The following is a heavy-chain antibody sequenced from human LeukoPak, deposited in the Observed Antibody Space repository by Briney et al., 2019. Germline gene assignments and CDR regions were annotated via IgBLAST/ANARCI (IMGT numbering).Heavy chain of an antibody. CDR2: ISSSSSYI. J-gene: IGHJ6*03. CDR3: ARAESDYYYMDV. CDR1: GFTFSSYS. V-gene: IGHV3-21*01. Sequence: GGSLRLSCAASGFTFSSYSMNWVRQAPGKGLEWVSSISSSSSYIYYADSVKGRFTISRDNAENSLYLQMNSLRAEDTAVYYCARAESDYYYMDVWGKGTTVTVSS. D-gene: IGHD3-10*01.